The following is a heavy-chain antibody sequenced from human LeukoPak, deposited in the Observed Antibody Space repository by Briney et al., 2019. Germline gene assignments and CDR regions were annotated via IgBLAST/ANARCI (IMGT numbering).Heavy chain of an antibody. V-gene: IGHV3-23*01. CDR1: EFTFSGYD. CDR3: AKDFKVYYDILTGYYSSLDY. D-gene: IGHD3-9*01. CDR2: ISGSGGST. J-gene: IGHJ4*02. Sequence: GGSLRLSCAASEFTFSGYDMHWVRQAPGKGLEWVSAISGSGGSTYYADSVKGRFTISRDNSKNTLYLQMNSLRAEDTAVYYCAKDFKVYYDILTGYYSSLDYWGQGTLVTVSS.